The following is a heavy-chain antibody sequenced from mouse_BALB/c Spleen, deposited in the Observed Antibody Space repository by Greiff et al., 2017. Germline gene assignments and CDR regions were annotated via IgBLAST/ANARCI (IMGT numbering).Heavy chain of an antibody. CDR1: GYTFTDYN. J-gene: IGHJ2*01. CDR2: IYPYNGGT. V-gene: IGHV1S29*02. Sequence: VQLQQSGPELVKPGASVKISCKASGYTFTDYNMHWVKQSHGKSLEWIGYIYPYNGGTGYNQKFKSKATLTVDNSSSTAYMELRSLTSEDSAVYYCARWGYYGSSLDYWGQGTTLTVSS. D-gene: IGHD1-1*01. CDR3: ARWGYYGSSLDY.